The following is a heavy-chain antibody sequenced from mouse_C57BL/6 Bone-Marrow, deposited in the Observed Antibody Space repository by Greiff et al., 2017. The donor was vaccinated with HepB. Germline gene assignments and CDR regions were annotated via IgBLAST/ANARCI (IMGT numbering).Heavy chain of an antibody. V-gene: IGHV1-62-2*01. CDR3: ARHEKATCPFAY. J-gene: IGHJ3*01. CDR1: GYTFTEYT. D-gene: IGHD3-2*02. Sequence: VQGVESGAELVKPGASVKLSCKASGYTFTEYTIHWVKQRSGQGLEWIGWFYPGSGSITYNEKFKDKATLTADKSSSTVYMELSRLTSEDSAVYFCARHEKATCPFAYWGQGTLVTVSA. CDR2: FYPGSGSI.